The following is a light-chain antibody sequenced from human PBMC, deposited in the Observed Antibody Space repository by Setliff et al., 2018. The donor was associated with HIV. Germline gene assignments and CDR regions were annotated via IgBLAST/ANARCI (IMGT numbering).Light chain of an antibody. CDR3: SSYTSSTPLYV. CDR1: SSDVGGYNY. Sequence: QSALTQPASVSGSPGHSITISCTGTSSDVGGYNYVSWYQQHPGKAPKLTISDVSNGPSGVSNRFSGSKSGNTASLTISGLQAEDEADYYCSSYTSSTPLYVFGTGTKVTVL. CDR2: DVS. J-gene: IGLJ1*01. V-gene: IGLV2-14*03.